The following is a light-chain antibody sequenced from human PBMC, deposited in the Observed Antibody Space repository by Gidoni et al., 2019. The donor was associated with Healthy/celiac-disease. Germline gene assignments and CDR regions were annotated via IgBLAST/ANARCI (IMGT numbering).Light chain of an antibody. CDR3: QQYGSSPLFT. V-gene: IGKV3-20*01. CDR1: QSVSSSY. Sequence: EIVLTQSPGTLSLSPGERATRSCRASQSVSSSYLAWYQQKPGQAPRLLIYGASSRATGIPDRFSGSGSGKDFTLTISRLEPEDFAVYYCQQYGSSPLFTFXPXTKVDIK. CDR2: GAS. J-gene: IGKJ3*01.